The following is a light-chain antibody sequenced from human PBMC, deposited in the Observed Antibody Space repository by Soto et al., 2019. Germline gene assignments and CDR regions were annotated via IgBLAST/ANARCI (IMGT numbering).Light chain of an antibody. CDR1: QSVSNN. CDR3: QQYNNWAPWM. Sequence: ILMTQSPATLSVSPGERATLSCRASQSVSNNLAWYQQKPGQAPRLLIYDASTRATGIPARFSGSGSGTEFTLTISGLQSEDFAVYYCQQYNNWAPWMFGQGTKVEIK. CDR2: DAS. J-gene: IGKJ1*01. V-gene: IGKV3-15*01.